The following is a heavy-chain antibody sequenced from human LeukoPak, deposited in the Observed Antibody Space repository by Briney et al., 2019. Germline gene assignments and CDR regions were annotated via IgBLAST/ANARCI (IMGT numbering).Heavy chain of an antibody. D-gene: IGHD6-13*01. CDR2: INHSGST. CDR3: AREHRRSSSWYGY. Sequence: PSETLSLTCAVYGGSFSGYYWSWIRQPPGKGLEWIGEINHSGSTNYNPSLKSRVTISVDTSKNQFSLKLSSVTAADTAVYYCAREHRRSSSWYGYWGQGTLVTVSS. V-gene: IGHV4-34*01. CDR1: GGSFSGYY. J-gene: IGHJ4*02.